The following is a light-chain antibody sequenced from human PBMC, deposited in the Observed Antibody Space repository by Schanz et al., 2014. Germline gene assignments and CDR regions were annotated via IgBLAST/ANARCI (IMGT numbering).Light chain of an antibody. CDR3: SSYAGNNNLRVL. Sequence: QSALTQPPSASGSPGQSVTISCTGTSSDVGNYNFVSWYQHHPGKAPKLMIYEVSKRPSGVPDRFSGSKSGNTASLTVSGLQAEDEADYYCSSYAGNNNLRVLFGGGTKLTVL. V-gene: IGLV2-8*01. CDR2: EVS. CDR1: SSDVGNYNF. J-gene: IGLJ2*01.